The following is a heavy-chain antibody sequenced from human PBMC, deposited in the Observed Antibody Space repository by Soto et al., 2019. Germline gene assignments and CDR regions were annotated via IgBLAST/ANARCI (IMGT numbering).Heavy chain of an antibody. CDR2: ISYDGSNK. D-gene: IGHD3-10*01. CDR3: ARDITMVRGVTSGYGMDV. V-gene: IGHV3-30-3*01. Sequence: GGSLRLSCAASGFTFSSYAMHWVRQAPGKGLEWVAVISYDGSNKYYADSVKGRFTISRDNSKNTLYLQMNSLRAEDTAVYYCARDITMVRGVTSGYGMDVWGQGTTVTVYS. CDR1: GFTFSSYA. J-gene: IGHJ6*02.